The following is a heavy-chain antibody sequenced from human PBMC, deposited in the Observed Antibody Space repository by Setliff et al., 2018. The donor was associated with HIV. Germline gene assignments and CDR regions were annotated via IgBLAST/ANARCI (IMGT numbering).Heavy chain of an antibody. J-gene: IGHJ4*01. V-gene: IGHV1-46*01. Sequence: GASVKVPCKASGGTFSSYAISWVRQAPGQGLEWMGIINPSGGTTNSAQKFQGRVTMTRDTSTSTVSMELSSLTSDDTAFYYCATTRGITERALEFWGQGALVTVSS. D-gene: IGHD1-20*01. CDR1: GGTFSSYA. CDR3: ATTRGITERALEF. CDR2: INPSGGTT.